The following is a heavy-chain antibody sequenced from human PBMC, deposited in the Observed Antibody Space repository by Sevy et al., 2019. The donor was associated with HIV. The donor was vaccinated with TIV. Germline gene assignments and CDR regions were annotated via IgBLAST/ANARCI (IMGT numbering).Heavy chain of an antibody. CDR2: ITSSSYYI. CDR3: ARGVYSSGLTPFDY. D-gene: IGHD6-19*01. J-gene: IGHJ4*02. Sequence: GGSLRLSCAASGFTFSSHSMNWVRQAPGKGLEWVSSITSSSYYIYYADSVKGRFTITRDNAKNSLYLQMNSLRAEAAAVYYCARGVYSSGLTPFDYWGQGTLVTVSS. V-gene: IGHV3-21*01. CDR1: GFTFSSHS.